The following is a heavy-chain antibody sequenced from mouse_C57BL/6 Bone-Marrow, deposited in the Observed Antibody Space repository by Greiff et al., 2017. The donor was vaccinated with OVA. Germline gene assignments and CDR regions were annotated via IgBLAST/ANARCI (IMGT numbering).Heavy chain of an antibody. Sequence: QVHVKQSGAELARPGASVKLSCKASGYTFTSYGISWVKQRTGQGLEWIGEIYPRSGNTYYNEKFKGKATLTADKSSSTAYMELRSLTSEDSAVYFCARVGIDYDFAWFAYWGQGTLVTVSA. CDR1: GYTFTSYG. CDR2: IYPRSGNT. CDR3: ARVGIDYDFAWFAY. D-gene: IGHD2-4*01. J-gene: IGHJ3*01. V-gene: IGHV1-81*01.